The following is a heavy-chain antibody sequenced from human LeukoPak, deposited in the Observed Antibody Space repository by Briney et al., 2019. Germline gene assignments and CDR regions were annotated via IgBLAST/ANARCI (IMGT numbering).Heavy chain of an antibody. D-gene: IGHD6-13*01. CDR1: GYTFTSYA. CDR2: INTNTGNP. J-gene: IGHJ3*02. Sequence: GPSVKVSCKASGYTFTSYAMNWVRQAPGQGLEWMGWINTNTGNPTYAQGFTGRFVFSLDTAVSTAYLQISSLKAEDTAVYYCALEGSSSWYGFGAFDIWGQGTMVTVSS. V-gene: IGHV7-4-1*02. CDR3: ALEGSSSWYGFGAFDI.